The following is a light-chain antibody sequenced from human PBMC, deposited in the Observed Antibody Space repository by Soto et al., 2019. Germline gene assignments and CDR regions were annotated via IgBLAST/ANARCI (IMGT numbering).Light chain of an antibody. CDR3: ISYTGSDTSYV. V-gene: IGLV2-14*01. Sequence: QSALTQPASVSGSPGQSVTISCTGTSSDGGSYNYVAWYQQFPGKTPKLIIYEVRNRPSGVSSRFSGSKSGNTASLTISGLQAEDEADYYCISYTGSDTSYVFGTGTKVTVL. CDR2: EVR. CDR1: SSDGGSYNY. J-gene: IGLJ1*01.